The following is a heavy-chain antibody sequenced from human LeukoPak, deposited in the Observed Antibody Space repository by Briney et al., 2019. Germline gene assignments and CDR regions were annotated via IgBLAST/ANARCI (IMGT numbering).Heavy chain of an antibody. CDR2: IYHSGST. V-gene: IGHV4-39*07. D-gene: IGHD3-10*01. Sequence: SETLSLTCTVSGGSISSSSYYWGWIRQPPGKGLEWIGSIYHSGSTYYNPSLKSRVTISVDTSKNQFSLKLSSVTAADTAVYYCAREPMVRGVIRFDPWGQGTLVTVSS. J-gene: IGHJ5*02. CDR3: AREPMVRGVIRFDP. CDR1: GGSISSSSYY.